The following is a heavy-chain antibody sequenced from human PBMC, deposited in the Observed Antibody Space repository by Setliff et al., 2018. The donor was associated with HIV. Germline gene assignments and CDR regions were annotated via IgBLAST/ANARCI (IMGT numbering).Heavy chain of an antibody. Sequence: SETLSLTCIVSGCSVSSGYYWGWIRQPPGKGLQWIGAMYDSETTYYNPSLKSRVTMSVDASRNRFSLKLSSVTAADTAIYYCARHQKVSFMSDHWGQGMLVTVSS. J-gene: IGHJ4*02. CDR3: ARHQKVSFMSDH. CDR1: GCSVSSGYY. CDR2: MYDSETT. D-gene: IGHD3-16*01. V-gene: IGHV4-38-2*02.